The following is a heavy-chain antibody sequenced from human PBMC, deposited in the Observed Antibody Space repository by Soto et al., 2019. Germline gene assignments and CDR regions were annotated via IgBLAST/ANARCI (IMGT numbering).Heavy chain of an antibody. Sequence: GGSLRLSCAASGFTFSNYNMNWVRQAPGKGLEWVSSISSSSSTIYYADSVKGRFTISRDNAKNSLYLQMNSLRDEDTAVYYCASRYYYDSSGYYYPYYYWGQGTLVTVSS. CDR1: GFTFSNYN. J-gene: IGHJ4*02. CDR2: ISSSSSTI. V-gene: IGHV3-48*02. D-gene: IGHD3-22*01. CDR3: ASRYYYDSSGYYYPYYY.